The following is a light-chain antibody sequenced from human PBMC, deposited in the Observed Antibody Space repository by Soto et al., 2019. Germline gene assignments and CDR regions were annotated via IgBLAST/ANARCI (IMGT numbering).Light chain of an antibody. CDR1: QSVGWRY. Sequence: IVLTQSPGTLSLSPGERATLSCRASQSVGWRYLAWYQHKPGQAPRLLIYDVSNRASDIPDRFSGSGSGTDFTLTINRLVPEDFAVYYCQHQGTFGGGTYVEIK. CDR3: QHQGT. J-gene: IGKJ4*01. CDR2: DVS. V-gene: IGKV3-20*01.